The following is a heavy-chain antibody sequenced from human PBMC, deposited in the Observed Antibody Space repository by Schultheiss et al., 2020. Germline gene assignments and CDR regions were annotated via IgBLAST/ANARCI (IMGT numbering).Heavy chain of an antibody. CDR2: ISYDGNNK. V-gene: IGHV3-30*18. Sequence: GESLKISCAASEFTFSSYGMHWVRQAPGKGLEWVAVISYDGNNKYYAESVEGRFTISRDNSKNTLYLQMNSLRPEDTAIYYCAKDFGGASYGFWSSYYGGGTYFDYWGQGTLVTVAS. J-gene: IGHJ4*02. CDR3: AKDFGGASYGFWSSYYGGGTYFDY. D-gene: IGHD3-3*01. CDR1: EFTFSSYG.